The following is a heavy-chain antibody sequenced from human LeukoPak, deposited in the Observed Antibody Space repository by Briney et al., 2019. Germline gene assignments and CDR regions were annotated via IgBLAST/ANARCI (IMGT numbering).Heavy chain of an antibody. Sequence: GGSLRLSCAASGFTFSTFAMSWVRQAPGKGLEWVTSLSGSGGSTYYADSVKGRFTISRDNSKNTLYLQMNSLRAEDTAVYYCAKLYYYDSSGYYDYWGQGTLVTVSS. CDR3: AKLYYYDSSGYYDY. CDR1: GFTFSTFA. D-gene: IGHD3-22*01. V-gene: IGHV3-23*01. J-gene: IGHJ4*02. CDR2: LSGSGGST.